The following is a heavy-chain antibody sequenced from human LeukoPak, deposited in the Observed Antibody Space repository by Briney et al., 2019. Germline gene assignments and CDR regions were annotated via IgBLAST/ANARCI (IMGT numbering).Heavy chain of an antibody. D-gene: IGHD3-16*02. J-gene: IGHJ4*02. CDR2: ISSSSSYI. CDR1: GFTFSSYS. V-gene: IGHV3-21*01. CDR3: ARGRDDYVWGSYRLKYYFDY. Sequence: PGGSLRLSCAASGFTFSSYSMNCVRQAPGKGLEWVSSISSSSSYIYYADSVKGRFTISRDNAKNSLYLQMNSLRAEDTAVYYCARGRDDYVWGSYRLKYYFDYWGQGTLVTVSS.